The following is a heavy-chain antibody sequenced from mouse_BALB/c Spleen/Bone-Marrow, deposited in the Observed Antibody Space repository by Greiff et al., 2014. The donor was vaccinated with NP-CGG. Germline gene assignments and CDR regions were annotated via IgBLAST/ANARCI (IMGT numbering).Heavy chain of an antibody. CDR1: GFNIKDYY. J-gene: IGHJ4*01. CDR3: ARGDGYAMDY. CDR2: IDPENGNT. V-gene: IGHV14-1*02. Sequence: EVKLQESGAEIVRPGALVKLSCKASGFNIKDYYMQWVKQRPEQGLEWIGWIDPENGNTIYDPKFQGKASITADTSSNTAYLQLSSLTSEDTAVYYCARGDGYAMDYWGQGTSVTASS.